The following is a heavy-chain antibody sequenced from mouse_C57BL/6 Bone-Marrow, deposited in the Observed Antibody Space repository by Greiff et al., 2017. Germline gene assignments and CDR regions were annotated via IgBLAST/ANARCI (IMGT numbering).Heavy chain of an antibody. J-gene: IGHJ4*01. CDR2: IDPSDSYT. CDR3: ARRVYYDYVYYYAMDY. V-gene: IGHV1-50*01. CDR1: GYTFTSYW. D-gene: IGHD2-4*01. Sequence: QVQLKQPGAELVKPGASVKLSCKASGYTFTSYWMQWVKQRPGQGLEWIGEIDPSDSYTNYNQKFKGKATLTVDTSSSTAYMQLSSLTSEDSAVYYCARRVYYDYVYYYAMDYWGQGTSVTVSS.